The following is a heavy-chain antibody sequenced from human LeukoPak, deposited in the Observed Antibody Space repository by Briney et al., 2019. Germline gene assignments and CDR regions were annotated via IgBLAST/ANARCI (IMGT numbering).Heavy chain of an antibody. CDR1: GYTFTSYA. V-gene: IGHV1-3*03. D-gene: IGHD1-26*01. CDR3: ARDGYSGSYSLDY. J-gene: IGHJ4*02. Sequence: SVKVSCKASGYTFTSYAMHWVRQAPGQRHEWMGWINAGNGNTKYSQEFQGRVTITRDTSASTAYMELSSLRSEDMAVYYCARDGYSGSYSLDYWGQGTLVTVSS. CDR2: INAGNGNT.